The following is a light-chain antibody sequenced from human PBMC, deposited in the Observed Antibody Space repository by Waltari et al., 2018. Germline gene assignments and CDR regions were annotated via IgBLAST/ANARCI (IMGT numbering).Light chain of an antibody. Sequence: EVVMTQSPAILSVSPGERATPSCRASQSVTTNLAWYQQKPGQAPRLLIFGASTRATVVPARFSGSGSGTDFTLTISDLQSDDFAVYYCQQSDNWPPITFGQGTRLEIK. J-gene: IGKJ5*01. CDR1: QSVTTN. V-gene: IGKV3-15*01. CDR3: QQSDNWPPIT. CDR2: GAS.